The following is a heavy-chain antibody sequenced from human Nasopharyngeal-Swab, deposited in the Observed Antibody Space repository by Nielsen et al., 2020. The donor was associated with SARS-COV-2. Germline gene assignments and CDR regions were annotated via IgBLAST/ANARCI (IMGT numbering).Heavy chain of an antibody. V-gene: IGHV3-21*01. D-gene: IGHD6-19*01. CDR3: ARLSKQWLVRPYWYFDL. Sequence: GKSLKISCAASGFTFSSYSMNWVRQAPGKGLEWVSSISSSSSYIYYADSVKGRFTISRDNAKNSLYLQMNSLRAEDTAVYYCARLSKQWLVRPYWYFDLWGRGTLVTVSS. CDR1: GFTFSSYS. CDR2: ISSSSSYI. J-gene: IGHJ2*01.